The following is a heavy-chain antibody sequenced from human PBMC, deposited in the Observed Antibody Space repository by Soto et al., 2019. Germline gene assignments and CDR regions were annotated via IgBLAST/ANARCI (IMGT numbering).Heavy chain of an antibody. Sequence: QVPMVESGGGVVQPGRSLRLSCAAYGFSFSTYGLHWVRQAPGKGLEWMAVISHDGSNKYYADSVKGRFTISRDNAKDTLVLQMNSLRGEDTAIYYCAKGIRADSTSSNFYYYSGMDVWGQGPTVTVAS. CDR3: AKGIRADSTSSNFYYYSGMDV. D-gene: IGHD6-6*01. CDR1: GFSFSTYG. J-gene: IGHJ6*02. V-gene: IGHV3-30*18. CDR2: ISHDGSNK.